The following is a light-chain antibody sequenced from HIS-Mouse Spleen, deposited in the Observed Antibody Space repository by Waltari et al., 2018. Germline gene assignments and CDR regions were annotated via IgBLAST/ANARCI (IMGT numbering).Light chain of an antibody. CDR2: WAS. CDR3: QQYYTTPYT. V-gene: IGKV4-1*01. J-gene: IGKJ2*01. Sequence: DIVMTQSPDSLAVSLGERATLNCKSSPSVLYSSNNKNYLAWYQQKPGQPPKLLIYWASTRESGVPDRFSGSGSGTDFTLTISSLQAEDVAVYYCQQYYTTPYTFGQGTKLEIK. CDR1: PSVLYSSNNKNY.